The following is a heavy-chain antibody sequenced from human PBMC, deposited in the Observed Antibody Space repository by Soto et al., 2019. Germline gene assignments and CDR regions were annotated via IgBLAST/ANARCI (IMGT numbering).Heavy chain of an antibody. Sequence: GGPLRLACAAPGFTFCDYAMHWVRQAPGKGLEWVAVVSHDGRNTHYADSVKGRFTISRDSSKNTVSLEMTSLRAEDTAVYYCAKGGRQWLVTSDFNYWGQGALVTVSS. D-gene: IGHD6-19*01. V-gene: IGHV3-30*18. CDR3: AKGGRQWLVTSDFNY. CDR1: GFTFCDYA. J-gene: IGHJ4*02. CDR2: VSHDGRNT.